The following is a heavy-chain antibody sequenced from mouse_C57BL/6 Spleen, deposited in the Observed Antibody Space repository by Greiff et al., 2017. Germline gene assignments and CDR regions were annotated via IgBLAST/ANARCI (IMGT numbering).Heavy chain of an antibody. V-gene: IGHV1-69*01. J-gene: IGHJ4*01. CDR2: IDPSDSYP. Sequence: QVQLQQPGAALVMPGASVKLSCKASGYTFTSYWMHWVKQRPGQGLEWIGEIDPSDSYPNSNQQFKGKSTLTVDKSSSTAYMQLSSLTSEDSAGYYCARGYSNYSYYAMDYWGQGTSGTVSS. CDR1: GYTFTSYW. D-gene: IGHD2-5*01. CDR3: ARGYSNYSYYAMDY.